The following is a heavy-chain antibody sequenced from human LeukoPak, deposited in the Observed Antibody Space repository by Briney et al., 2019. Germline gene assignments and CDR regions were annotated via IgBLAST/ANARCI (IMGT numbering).Heavy chain of an antibody. CDR1: GFTFSRYA. CDR3: AKNRVVVPAAMRS. J-gene: IGHJ5*02. D-gene: IGHD2-2*01. V-gene: IGHV3-23*01. Sequence: GGSLRLSSAASGFTFSRYALSWVREAPGRGLEWVSAISGSVGSTYYADSVKGRFTISRDNSKNTLYLQMNSLRAEDTAVYYCAKNRVVVPAAMRSWGQGTLVTVSS. CDR2: ISGSVGST.